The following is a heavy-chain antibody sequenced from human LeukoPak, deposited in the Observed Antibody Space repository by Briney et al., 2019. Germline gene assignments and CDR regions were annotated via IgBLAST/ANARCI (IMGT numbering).Heavy chain of an antibody. J-gene: IGHJ6*02. CDR2: ITPDGSGK. D-gene: IGHD2-2*02. Sequence: GGSLRLSCAASGFSFKDYWMSWVRQAPGKGLEWVADITPDGSGKTYVDSVKGRFTISRDNAKQSLYLQMDTVTAEDTAVYYCARGEGYCSSTSCYTPYYGMDVWGQGTTVTVSS. V-gene: IGHV3-7*01. CDR3: ARGEGYCSSTSCYTPYYGMDV. CDR1: GFSFKDYW.